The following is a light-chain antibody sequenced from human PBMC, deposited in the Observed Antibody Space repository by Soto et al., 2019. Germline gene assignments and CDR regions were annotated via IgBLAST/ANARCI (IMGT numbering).Light chain of an antibody. J-gene: IGKJ4*01. Sequence: AIRMTQSPSSFSASTGDRVTITCRASQGISSYLAWYQQKPGKAPKLLIYAASTLQSGGPSRFSGSGSGTDFTLTISCLQSEDFATYYCQQYYSYPRLTFGGGTKVEIK. V-gene: IGKV1-8*01. CDR1: QGISSY. CDR2: AAS. CDR3: QQYYSYPRLT.